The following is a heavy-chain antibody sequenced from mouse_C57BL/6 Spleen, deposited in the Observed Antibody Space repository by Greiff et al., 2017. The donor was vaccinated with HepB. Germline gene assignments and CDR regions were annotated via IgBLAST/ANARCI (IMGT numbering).Heavy chain of an antibody. CDR1: GYTFTSYW. J-gene: IGHJ1*03. CDR3: ARGDYYGSSWYFDV. CDR2: IDPSDSDT. D-gene: IGHD1-1*01. V-gene: IGHV1-52*01. Sequence: QVQLQQPGAELVRPGSSVKLSCKASGYTFTSYWMHWVKQRPIQGLEWIGNIDPSDSDTHYNQKFKDKATLTVDKSSSTAYMQLSSLTSEDSAVYYCARGDYYGSSWYFDVWGTGTTVTVSS.